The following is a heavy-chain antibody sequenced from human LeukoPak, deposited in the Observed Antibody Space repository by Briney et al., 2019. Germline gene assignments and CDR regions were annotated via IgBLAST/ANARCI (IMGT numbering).Heavy chain of an antibody. CDR3: AREGKKRWLQSFDY. V-gene: IGHV7-4-1*02. CDR2: INTNTGNP. CDR1: GYTFTSYG. Sequence: ASVKVSCKASGYTFTSYGISWVRQAPGQGLEWMGWINTNTGNPTYAQGFTGRFVFSLDTSVSTAYLQISSLKAEDTAVYYCAREGKKRWLQSFDYWGQGTLVTVSS. D-gene: IGHD5-24*01. J-gene: IGHJ4*02.